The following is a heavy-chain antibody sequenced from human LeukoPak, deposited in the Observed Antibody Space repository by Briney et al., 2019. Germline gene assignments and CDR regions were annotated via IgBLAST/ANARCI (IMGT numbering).Heavy chain of an antibody. J-gene: IGHJ3*02. D-gene: IGHD1-26*01. Sequence: SETLSLTCTVSGGSISSSSYYWGWIRQPPGKGLEWIGSIYYSGSTYYNPSLKSRVTISVDTSKNQFSLKLSSVTAADTAVYYCARKEWELNAFDIWGQGTMVTVSS. CDR2: IYYSGST. V-gene: IGHV4-39*07. CDR1: GGSISSSSYY. CDR3: ARKEWELNAFDI.